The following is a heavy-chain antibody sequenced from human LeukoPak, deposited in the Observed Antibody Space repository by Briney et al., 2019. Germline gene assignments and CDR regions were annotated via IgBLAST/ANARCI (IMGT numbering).Heavy chain of an antibody. CDR1: GGSFSGYY. V-gene: IGHV4-59*01. J-gene: IGHJ4*02. CDR3: ARRLTSNYYDSSGYYSYFDY. D-gene: IGHD3-22*01. Sequence: SETLSLTCAVYGGSFSGYYWSWIRQPPGKGLEWIGYIYYSGSTKYNPSLKSRVTISVDTSKNQFSLKLSSVTAADTAVYYCARRLTSNYYDSSGYYSYFDYWGQGTLVTVSS. CDR2: IYYSGST.